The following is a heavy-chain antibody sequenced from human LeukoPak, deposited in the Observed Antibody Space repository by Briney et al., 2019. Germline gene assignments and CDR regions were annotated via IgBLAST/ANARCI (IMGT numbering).Heavy chain of an antibody. CDR3: AKSKGYFPDAFDI. D-gene: IGHD2-15*01. Sequence: PGGSLRLSCAASGFTVSSNYMSWVRQAPGKGLEWVSVIYTGGSTYYADSVKGRFTISRDNSKNTLYLQMNSLRAEDTAVYYCAKSKGYFPDAFDIWGQGTMVTVSS. CDR1: GFTVSSNY. CDR2: IYTGGST. V-gene: IGHV3-53*01. J-gene: IGHJ3*02.